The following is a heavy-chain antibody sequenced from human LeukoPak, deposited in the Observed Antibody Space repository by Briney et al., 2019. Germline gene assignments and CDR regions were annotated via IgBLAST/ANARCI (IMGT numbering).Heavy chain of an antibody. V-gene: IGHV3-30*18. CDR2: ISYDGSNT. Sequence: GGSLSLSCAASGFTFSSYGMHWVRQAPGKGLEWVAVISYDGSNTYYADSVKGRFTISRDNSKNTLYLQMNSLRAEDTAVYYCAKDVGRVGASPFDYWGQGTLVTVSS. CDR3: AKDVGRVGASPFDY. CDR1: GFTFSSYG. D-gene: IGHD1-26*01. J-gene: IGHJ4*02.